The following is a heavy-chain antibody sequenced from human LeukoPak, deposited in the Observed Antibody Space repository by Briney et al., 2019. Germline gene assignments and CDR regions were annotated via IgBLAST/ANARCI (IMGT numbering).Heavy chain of an antibody. D-gene: IGHD5-12*01. Sequence: SETLSLTCTVSGGSISSYYWSWIRQPAGKGLEWIGRIYTSGSTNYNPSLKSRVTMSVDTSKNQFSLKLSSVTAADTAVYYCARVSGSAHIYYYYYYMDVWGKGTTVTVSS. CDR1: GGSISSYY. CDR3: ARVSGSAHIYYYYYYMDV. CDR2: IYTSGST. V-gene: IGHV4-4*07. J-gene: IGHJ6*03.